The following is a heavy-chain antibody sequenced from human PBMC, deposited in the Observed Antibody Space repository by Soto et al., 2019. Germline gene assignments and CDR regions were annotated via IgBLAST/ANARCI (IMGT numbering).Heavy chain of an antibody. CDR3: ARTGDYRVDY. J-gene: IGHJ4*02. CDR1: GDSVSSKNAA. CDR2: TYYRSKWSS. V-gene: IGHV6-1*01. D-gene: IGHD3-9*01. Sequence: SQTLSLTCPISGDSVSSKNAAWHWIRQSPSRGLEWLGRTYYRSKWSSNYAVSVKSRITISPDTSKNQFSLQLRSVTPDDTAMYYCARTGDYRVDYWGQGTLVPVSS.